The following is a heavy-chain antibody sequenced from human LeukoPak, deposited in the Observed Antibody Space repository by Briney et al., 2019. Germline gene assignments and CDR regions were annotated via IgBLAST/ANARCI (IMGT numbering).Heavy chain of an antibody. CDR1: GFTFSNYT. Sequence: PGGSLRLSCAASGFTFSNYTMSWVRQAPGKGLEWVSGVSGSGGATYYADSVKGRVTISRDNSKNTLYLQMNSLRAEDTALYFCARDDRSGVVVAALDYWGQGTLVTVSS. CDR3: ARDDRSGVVVAALDY. CDR2: VSGSGGAT. V-gene: IGHV3-23*01. J-gene: IGHJ4*02. D-gene: IGHD3-22*01.